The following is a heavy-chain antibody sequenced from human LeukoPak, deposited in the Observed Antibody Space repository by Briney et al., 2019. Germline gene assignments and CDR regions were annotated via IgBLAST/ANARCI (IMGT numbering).Heavy chain of an antibody. CDR2: INHSGST. CDR3: ASSLLWFGEGDY. CDR1: GGSISSSSYY. D-gene: IGHD3-10*01. V-gene: IGHV4-39*07. J-gene: IGHJ4*02. Sequence: SETLSLTCTVSGGSISSSSYYWGWIRQPPGKGLEWIGEINHSGSTNYNPSLKSRVTISVDTSKNQFSLKLSSVTAADTAVYYCASSLLWFGEGDYWGQGTLVTVSS.